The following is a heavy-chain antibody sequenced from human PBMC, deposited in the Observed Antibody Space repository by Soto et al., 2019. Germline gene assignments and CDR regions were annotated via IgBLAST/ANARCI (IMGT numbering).Heavy chain of an antibody. D-gene: IGHD5-12*01. CDR1: GFTFSSYG. V-gene: IGHV3-33*01. J-gene: IGHJ6*02. CDR2: IWYDGSNK. Sequence: QVQLVESGGGVVQPGRSLRLSCAASGFTFSSYGMHWVRQAPGKGLEWVAVIWYDGSNKYYADSVKGRFTISRDNYKSTPXLQMNSLRAEDTAVYYCARDRIVATIGPPGGGMDVWGQGTTVTVSS. CDR3: ARDRIVATIGPPGGGMDV.